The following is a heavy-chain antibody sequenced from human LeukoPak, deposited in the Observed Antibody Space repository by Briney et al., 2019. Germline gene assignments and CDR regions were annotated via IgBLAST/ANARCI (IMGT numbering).Heavy chain of an antibody. V-gene: IGHV4-59*08. CDR1: GGSISTYY. J-gene: IGHJ4*02. Sequence: SETLSLTCTVSGGSISTYYWTWIRQPPGKGLEWIGYISYSGSTNYNPSLKSRVTFSVDTSKSQFSLKLSSVTAADTAVYFCARHGASGSYLYYFDYWGQGTLVTVSS. D-gene: IGHD1-26*01. CDR2: ISYSGST. CDR3: ARHGASGSYLYYFDY.